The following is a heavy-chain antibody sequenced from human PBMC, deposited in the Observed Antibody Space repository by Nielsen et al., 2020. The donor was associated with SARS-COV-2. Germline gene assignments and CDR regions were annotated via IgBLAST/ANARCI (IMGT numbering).Heavy chain of an antibody. CDR1: GGSISSGGYY. CDR2: IYYSGST. D-gene: IGHD3-22*01. V-gene: IGHV4-31*03. Sequence: SETLSLTCTVSGGSISSGGYYWSWIRQHPGKGLEWTGYIYYSGSTYYNPSLKSRVTISVDTSKNQFSLKLSSVTAADTAVYYCARGLRYDSSEDGMDVWGQGTTVTVSS. CDR3: ARGLRYDSSEDGMDV. J-gene: IGHJ6*02.